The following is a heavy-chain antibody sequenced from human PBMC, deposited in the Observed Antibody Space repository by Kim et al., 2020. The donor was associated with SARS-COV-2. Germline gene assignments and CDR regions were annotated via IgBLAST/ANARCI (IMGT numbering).Heavy chain of an antibody. CDR2: ISYDGSNK. V-gene: IGHV3-30*18. J-gene: IGHJ4*02. D-gene: IGHD3-22*01. Sequence: GGSLRLSCAASGFTFSSYGMHWVRQAPGKGLEWVAVISYDGSNKYYADSVKGRFTISRDNSKNTLYLQMNSLRAEDTAVYYCAKETMIVVVTTQLNYWGQGTLVTVSS. CDR3: AKETMIVVVTTQLNY. CDR1: GFTFSSYG.